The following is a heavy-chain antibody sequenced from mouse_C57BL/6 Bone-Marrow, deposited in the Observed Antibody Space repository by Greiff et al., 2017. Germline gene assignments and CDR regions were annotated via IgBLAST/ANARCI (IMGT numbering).Heavy chain of an antibody. CDR2: ISSGSSTI. Sequence: EVMLVESGGGLVKPGGSLKLSCAASGFTFSDHGMHWVRQAPEKGLEWVAYISSGSSTIYYADTVKGRFTISRDNAKNTLFLQMTSLRSEDTAMYYCARDGDAWFAYWGQGTLVTVSA. D-gene: IGHD3-3*01. CDR1: GFTFSDHG. J-gene: IGHJ3*01. V-gene: IGHV5-17*01. CDR3: ARDGDAWFAY.